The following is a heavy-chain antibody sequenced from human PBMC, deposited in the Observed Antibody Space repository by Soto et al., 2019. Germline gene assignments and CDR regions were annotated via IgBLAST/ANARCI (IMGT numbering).Heavy chain of an antibody. V-gene: IGHV3-23*01. Sequence: GGSLRLSCAASGFTFSSYAMSWARQAPGKGLEWVSAISGSGGSTYYADSVKGRFTISRDNSKNTLYLQRNSLRAEETVVYYFAKDRGYCRSTSGQDYWGQGTLVIVSS. D-gene: IGHD2-2*01. CDR2: ISGSGGST. CDR1: GFTFSSYA. CDR3: AKDRGYCRSTSGQDY. J-gene: IGHJ4*02.